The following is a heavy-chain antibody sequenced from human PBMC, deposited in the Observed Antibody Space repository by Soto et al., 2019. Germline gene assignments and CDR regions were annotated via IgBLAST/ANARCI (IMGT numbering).Heavy chain of an antibody. CDR3: ARDRAYDSSGPRAFDI. D-gene: IGHD3-22*01. CDR1: GYTFTSYY. CDR2: INPSGGST. J-gene: IGHJ3*02. Sequence: ASVKVSCKASGYTFTSYYMHWLRQAPGQGLEWMGIINPSGGSTSYAQKFQGRVTMTRDTSTSTVYMELSSLRSEDTAVYYCARDRAYDSSGPRAFDIWGQGTMVTVSS. V-gene: IGHV1-46*01.